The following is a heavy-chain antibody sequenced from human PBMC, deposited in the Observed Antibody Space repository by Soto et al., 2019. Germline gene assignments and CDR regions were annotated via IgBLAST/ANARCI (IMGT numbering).Heavy chain of an antibody. V-gene: IGHV1-8*01. CDR3: ASGSLWRGYSP. CDR2: MNPNSGNT. D-gene: IGHD3-3*01. Sequence: ASVKVSCNASGYTCTSYDINWVLQATGQGLEWMGWMNPNSGNTGYAQKFQGRVTMTRNTSISTAYMELSSLRSEDTAVYYCASGSLWRGYSPWCQGTLDNVSS. J-gene: IGHJ4*02. CDR1: GYTCTSYD.